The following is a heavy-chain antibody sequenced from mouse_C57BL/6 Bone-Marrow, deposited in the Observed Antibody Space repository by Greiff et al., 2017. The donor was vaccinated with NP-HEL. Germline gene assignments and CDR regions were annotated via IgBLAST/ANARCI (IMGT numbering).Heavy chain of an antibody. D-gene: IGHD1-1*01. Sequence: EVKLQESGEGLVKPGGSLKLSCAASGFTFSSYAMSWVRQTPEKRLEWVAYISSGGDYMYYADTVKGRFTISRDNARNTLYLQMSSLKSEDTAMYYCTRDYYGSSYPFAYWGQGTLVTVSA. V-gene: IGHV5-9-1*02. J-gene: IGHJ3*01. CDR1: GFTFSSYA. CDR3: TRDYYGSSYPFAY. CDR2: ISSGGDYM.